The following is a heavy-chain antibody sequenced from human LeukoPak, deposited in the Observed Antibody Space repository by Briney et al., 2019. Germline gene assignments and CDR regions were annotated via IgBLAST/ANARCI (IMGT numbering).Heavy chain of an antibody. J-gene: IGHJ4*02. CDR1: GFTFSGSA. D-gene: IGHD3-22*01. CDR3: TSYHYYDSSGYQPDY. Sequence: GGSLKLSCAASGFTFSGSAMHWVRQASGKGLEWVGRIRSKADSYATAYAASVKGRFTISGDDSKNTAYLQMNSLKAEDTAVYYCTSYHYYDSSGYQPDYWGQGTLVTVSS. V-gene: IGHV3-73*01. CDR2: IRSKADSYAT.